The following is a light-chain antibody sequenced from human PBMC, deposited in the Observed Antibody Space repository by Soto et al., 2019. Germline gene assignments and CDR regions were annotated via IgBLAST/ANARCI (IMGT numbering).Light chain of an antibody. CDR3: QQYNNWPPLIT. CDR1: HSVSSN. Sequence: LVMTQSPATLSVSPGERATISCRASHSVSSNLAWYQQKPGQAPRLLIYGASTRATGIPARFSGSGSGTEFTLTISSLQSEDFAVYYCQQYNNWPPLITFGQGTRLEIK. CDR2: GAS. J-gene: IGKJ5*01. V-gene: IGKV3-15*01.